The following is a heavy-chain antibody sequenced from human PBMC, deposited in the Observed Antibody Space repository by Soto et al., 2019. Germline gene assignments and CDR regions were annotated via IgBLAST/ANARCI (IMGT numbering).Heavy chain of an antibody. D-gene: IGHD1-26*01. Sequence: ASVKVSCKASGYTFTSYGISWVRQAPGQGLEWMGWISAYNGNTNYAQKLQGRVTMTTDTSTSTAYMELRSLRSDDTAVYYCARDRPLSGSYYREDALDIWGQGTMVTVSS. CDR2: ISAYNGNT. V-gene: IGHV1-18*04. J-gene: IGHJ3*02. CDR3: ARDRPLSGSYYREDALDI. CDR1: GYTFTSYG.